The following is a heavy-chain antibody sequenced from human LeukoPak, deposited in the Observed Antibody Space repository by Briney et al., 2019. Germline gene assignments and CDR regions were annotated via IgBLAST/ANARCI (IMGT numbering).Heavy chain of an antibody. CDR1: GFTFSSYA. V-gene: IGHV3-23*01. Sequence: PGGSLRLXCAASGFTFSSYAMSWVRQAPGKVLEWVSPISGSSGATYYADSVKGRFTISRDNSKNTVYLQMNSLRAEDTAVYYCAKDLGSSGWSDAFDIWGQGTTVTVSS. D-gene: IGHD6-19*01. J-gene: IGHJ3*02. CDR2: ISGSSGAT. CDR3: AKDLGSSGWSDAFDI.